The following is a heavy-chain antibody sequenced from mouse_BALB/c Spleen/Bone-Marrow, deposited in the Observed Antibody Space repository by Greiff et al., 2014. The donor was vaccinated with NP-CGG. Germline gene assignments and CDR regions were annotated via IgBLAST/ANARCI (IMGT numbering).Heavy chain of an antibody. CDR2: IYPHTSDT. CDR3: VRAPPITSVVTRDY. Sequence: EVQRVESGPELVKPGASVKISCKASGYPFTDYNMHWVKQSHGKSLEWIGYIYPHTSDTGYSQKFRNKATLTVDISSSTAYMVLRSLRSEDSAVYYCVRAPPITSVVTRDYWGQGTTLTVSS. D-gene: IGHD1-1*01. CDR1: GYPFTDYN. J-gene: IGHJ2*01. V-gene: IGHV1S29*02.